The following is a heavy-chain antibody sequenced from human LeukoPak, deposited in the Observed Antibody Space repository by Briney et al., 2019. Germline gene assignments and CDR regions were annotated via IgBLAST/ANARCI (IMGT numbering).Heavy chain of an antibody. CDR2: IGTAGDT. Sequence: GGSLRLSCAASGFTFSSYDMHWVRQATGKGLEWVSAIGTAGDTYYPGSVKGRFTISRENAKNSLYLQMNSLRAGDTAVYYCARKTRLVAAYDYWGQGTLVTVSS. CDR3: ARKTRLVAAYDY. J-gene: IGHJ4*02. CDR1: GFTFSSYD. V-gene: IGHV3-13*01.